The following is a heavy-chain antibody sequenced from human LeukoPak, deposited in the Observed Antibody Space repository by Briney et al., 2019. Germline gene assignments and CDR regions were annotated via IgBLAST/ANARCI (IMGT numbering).Heavy chain of an antibody. CDR3: ARSDPPDYYGMDV. Sequence: SETLSLTCAVSGGSISSHYWSWLRQPPGKGLEWLGYFYYSGSTNYHPSLKSRVTISVDTSKNQFSLKLSSVTAADTAVYYCARSDPPDYYGMDVWGKGTTVTVSS. V-gene: IGHV4-59*11. CDR2: FYYSGST. J-gene: IGHJ6*04. CDR1: GGSISSHY.